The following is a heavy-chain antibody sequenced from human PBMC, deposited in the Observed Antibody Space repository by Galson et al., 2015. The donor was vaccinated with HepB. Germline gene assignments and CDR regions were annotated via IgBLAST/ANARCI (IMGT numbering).Heavy chain of an antibody. CDR3: ASGGPSYSFSY. Sequence: SLRLSCAASGLTFSSYWMHWVRQVPGKGLVWVSRIISDGSSASYADSVRGRFTISRDNAKNTVYLQMNSLRAEDTAVYFCASGGPSYSFSYWGQGTLVTVSS. J-gene: IGHJ4*02. V-gene: IGHV3-74*01. CDR1: GLTFSSYW. D-gene: IGHD1-26*01. CDR2: IISDGSSA.